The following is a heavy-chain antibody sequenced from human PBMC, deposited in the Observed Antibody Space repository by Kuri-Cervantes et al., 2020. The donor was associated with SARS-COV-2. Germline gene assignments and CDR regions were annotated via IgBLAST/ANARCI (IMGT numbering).Heavy chain of an antibody. Sequence: SETLSLTCAVSGGSISSGGYSWSWIRQPPGKGLEWIGYIYHSGSTYYNPSLKSRVTISVDRSKNQFSLKLSSVTAADTAVYYCARARRIAAAKPKNWFDPWGQGTLVTVSS. CDR3: ARARRIAAAKPKNWFDP. CDR2: IYHSGST. D-gene: IGHD6-13*01. CDR1: GGSISSGGYS. V-gene: IGHV4-30-2*01. J-gene: IGHJ5*02.